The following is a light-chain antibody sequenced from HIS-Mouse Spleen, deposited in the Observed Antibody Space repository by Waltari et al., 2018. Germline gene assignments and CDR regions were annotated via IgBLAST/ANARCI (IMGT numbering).Light chain of an antibody. Sequence: QSALTQPPSASGSPGQSVTISCTGTSRDVGGYNHVPWYQQHPGKAPKLMIYEVSKRPSGVPDRFSGSKSGNTASLTVSGLQAEDEADYYCSSYAGSNNLVFGGGTKLTVL. J-gene: IGLJ2*01. CDR1: SRDVGGYNH. CDR3: SSYAGSNNLV. V-gene: IGLV2-8*01. CDR2: EVS.